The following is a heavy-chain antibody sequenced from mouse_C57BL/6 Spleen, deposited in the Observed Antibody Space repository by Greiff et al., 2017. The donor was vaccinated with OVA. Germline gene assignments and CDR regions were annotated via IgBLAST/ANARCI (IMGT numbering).Heavy chain of an antibody. CDR1: GYTFTDYY. D-gene: IGHD2-4*01. CDR2: INPNNGGT. V-gene: IGHV1-26*01. Sequence: VQLQQSGPELVKPGASVKISCKASGYTFTDYYMNWVKQSHGKSLEWIGDINPNNGGTSYNQKFKGKATLTVDKSSSTAYMELRSLTSEDSAVYCCARGYYDYGFAYWGQGTLVTVSA. CDR3: ARGYYDYGFAY. J-gene: IGHJ3*01.